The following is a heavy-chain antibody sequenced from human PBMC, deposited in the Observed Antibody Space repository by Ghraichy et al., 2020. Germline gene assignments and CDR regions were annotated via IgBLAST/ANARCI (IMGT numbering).Heavy chain of an antibody. CDR3: ARGLWMGHCTGTFCHPNWFDFDP. D-gene: IGHD2-8*02. CDR2: IKQDGSEI. V-gene: IGHV3-7*01. J-gene: IGHJ5*02. Sequence: GGSPRLSCAASGFTFSNYWMTWVRQAPGKGLEWVANIKQDGSEIYYVDSVKGRFTISRDNAKNSLYLQMDSLRGEDTALYYCARGLWMGHCTGTFCHPNWFDFDPWGQGTLVTVSS. CDR1: GFTFSNYW.